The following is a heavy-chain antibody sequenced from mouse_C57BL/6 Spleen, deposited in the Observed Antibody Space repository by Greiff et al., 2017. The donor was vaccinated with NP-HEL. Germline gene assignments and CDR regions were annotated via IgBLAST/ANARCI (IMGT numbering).Heavy chain of an antibody. D-gene: IGHD1-1*01. CDR2: IYPGDGDT. J-gene: IGHJ2*01. CDR3: ARSSEIYYYGSSYFDY. Sequence: VQLQQSGPELVKPGASVKISCKASGYAFSSSWMNWVKQRPGKGLEWIGRIYPGDGDTNYNGKFKGKATLTADKSCSTAYMQLSSLTSEDSAVYFCARSSEIYYYGSSYFDYWGQSTTLTVSS. CDR1: GYAFSSSW. V-gene: IGHV1-82*01.